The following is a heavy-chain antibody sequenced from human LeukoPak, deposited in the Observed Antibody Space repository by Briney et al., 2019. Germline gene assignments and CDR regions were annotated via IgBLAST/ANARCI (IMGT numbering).Heavy chain of an antibody. V-gene: IGHV1-2*06. Sequence: ASVKVSCKASGDTFTGYYMHWVRQAPGQGLEWMGRINPNSGGTNYAQKFQGRVTMTRDTSISTAYMELSRLRSDDTAVYYCASYGLNPLNYYYYMDVWGKGTTVTVSS. CDR3: ASYGLNPLNYYYYMDV. J-gene: IGHJ6*03. D-gene: IGHD3-3*01. CDR1: GDTFTGYY. CDR2: INPNSGGT.